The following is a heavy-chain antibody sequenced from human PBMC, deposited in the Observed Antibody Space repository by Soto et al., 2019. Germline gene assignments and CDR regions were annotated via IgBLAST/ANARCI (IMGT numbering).Heavy chain of an antibody. V-gene: IGHV4-59*01. J-gene: IGHJ6*03. CDR2: IYYSGST. Sequence: ETLSLTCTVSGGSISSYYWSWIRQPPGKGLEWIGYIYYSGSTNYNPSLKSRVTISVDTSKNQFSLKLSSVTAADTAVYYCARSVRGHDYYYYYMDVWGKGTTVTVSS. CDR3: ARSVRGHDYYYYYMDV. CDR1: GGSISSYY. D-gene: IGHD1-1*01.